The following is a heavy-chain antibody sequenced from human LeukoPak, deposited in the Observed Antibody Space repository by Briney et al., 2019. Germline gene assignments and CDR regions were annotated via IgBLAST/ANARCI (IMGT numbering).Heavy chain of an antibody. V-gene: IGHV3-23*01. CDR3: ARDSSMLRGPLVIYYFDF. D-gene: IGHD3-10*01. CDR1: GFTFSGYA. J-gene: IGHJ4*02. Sequence: PGGTLRLSCAASGFTFSGYAMSWVRQAPGKGLEWVSAISGSGGSTYYADSVKGRFTISRDNSKNTLYLQMNSLRVEDTAVYYCARDSSMLRGPLVIYYFDFWGQGTLVTVSS. CDR2: ISGSGGST.